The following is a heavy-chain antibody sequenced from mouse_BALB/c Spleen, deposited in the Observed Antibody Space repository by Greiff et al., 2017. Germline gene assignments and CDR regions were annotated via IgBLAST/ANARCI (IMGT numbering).Heavy chain of an antibody. V-gene: IGHV1-63*01. D-gene: IGHD3-3*01. CDR2: IYPGSGNT. J-gene: IGHJ2*01. CDR1: GYAFTNYW. Sequence: QVQLKESGAELVRPGTSVKISCKASGYAFTNYWLGWVKQRPGHGLEWIGDIYPGSGNTYYNEKFKGKATLTADKSSSTAYMQLSSLTSEDSAVYFCARGDEGYFDYWGQGTTLTVSS. CDR3: ARGDEGYFDY.